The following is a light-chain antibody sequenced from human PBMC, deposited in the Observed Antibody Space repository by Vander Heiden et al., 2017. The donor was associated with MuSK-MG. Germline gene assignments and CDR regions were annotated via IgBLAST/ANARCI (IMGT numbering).Light chain of an antibody. Sequence: DIQMTQSPSSLSASVGDRLTITCRASQSISNALNWYQHKPGKAHKLMIYRTSTLQSGVPSRDSGSGSGSGTDFSLTISSLQPEDFATYFCQQSYSSPLTFGGETKVEIK. J-gene: IGKJ4*01. CDR3: QQSYSSPLT. CDR2: RTS. V-gene: IGKV1-39*01. CDR1: QSISNA.